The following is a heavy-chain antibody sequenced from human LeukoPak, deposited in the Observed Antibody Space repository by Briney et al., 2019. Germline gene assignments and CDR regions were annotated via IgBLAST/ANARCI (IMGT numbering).Heavy chain of an antibody. CDR2: ISGSGGTT. V-gene: IGHV3-23*01. Sequence: GGSLRLSCAASGFTLYSYAMTWVRQAPGKGLEWVASISGSGGTTYYADSVKGRFTISRDDSRNRVHLRMYSLRGEDTAIYYCAKGALRGYSAPGVFDFWGQGTMVTVSS. CDR3: AKGALRGYSAPGVFDF. D-gene: IGHD5-18*01. J-gene: IGHJ3*01. CDR1: GFTLYSYA.